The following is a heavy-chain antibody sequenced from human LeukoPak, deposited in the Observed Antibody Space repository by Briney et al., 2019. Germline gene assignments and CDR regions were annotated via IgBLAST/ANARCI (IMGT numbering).Heavy chain of an antibody. CDR2: INYSGST. Sequence: SETLSLTCAVYGGSFSGYYWSWIRQPPGKGLEWIGEINYSGSTNYNPSLKSRVTISVDTSKNQFSLKLSSVTAADTAVYYCARLMTTVTMPPRVLAFDIWGQGTMVTVSS. CDR3: ARLMTTVTMPPRVLAFDI. J-gene: IGHJ3*02. V-gene: IGHV4-34*01. D-gene: IGHD4-17*01. CDR1: GGSFSGYY.